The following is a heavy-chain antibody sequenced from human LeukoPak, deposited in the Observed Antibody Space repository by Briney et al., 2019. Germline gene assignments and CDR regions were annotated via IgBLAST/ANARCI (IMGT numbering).Heavy chain of an antibody. J-gene: IGHJ5*02. CDR2: TYYRSKWYN. D-gene: IGHD3-16*01. CDR3: ARGLMGARRMKFWANRFDP. V-gene: IGHV6-1*01. Sequence: SQTLSLTCAISGDSVSSNSAAWNWIRQSPSRGLEWLGRTYYRSKWYNDYAVSVKSRITINPDTSKNQFSLQLNSVTPEDTAVYYCARGLMGARRMKFWANRFDPWGQGTLVTVSS. CDR1: GDSVSSNSAA.